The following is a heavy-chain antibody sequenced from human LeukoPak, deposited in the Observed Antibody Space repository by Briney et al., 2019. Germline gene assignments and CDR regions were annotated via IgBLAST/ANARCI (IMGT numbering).Heavy chain of an antibody. CDR3: ARGGGGRYYWVDY. Sequence: ASVKVSCKASGYTFTSYYMHWVRQAPGQGLEWVGIINPTGGSTTYTQKFQGRVTMTRDTSTSTVYMELSSLRSEDTAVYFCARGGGGRYYWVDYWGQGTLVTVSS. V-gene: IGHV1-46*01. J-gene: IGHJ4*02. CDR2: INPTGGST. D-gene: IGHD1-26*01. CDR1: GYTFTSYY.